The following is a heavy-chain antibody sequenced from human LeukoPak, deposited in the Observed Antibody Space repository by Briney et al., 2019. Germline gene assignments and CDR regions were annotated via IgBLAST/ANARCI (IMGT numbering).Heavy chain of an antibody. CDR1: GFTLRYNY. CDR2: IDSGGNT. CDR3: ARGYSYSWYGDI. D-gene: IGHD6-13*01. J-gene: IGHJ4*02. V-gene: IGHV3-66*01. Sequence: GGSLRLSCAASGFTLRYNYMTWVRQAPGKGLEWVSFIDSGGNTNYADSVRGRFSISRDMSTNTLSLQMNNLRAEDTAVYYCARGYSYSWYGDIWGQGTLVTVSS.